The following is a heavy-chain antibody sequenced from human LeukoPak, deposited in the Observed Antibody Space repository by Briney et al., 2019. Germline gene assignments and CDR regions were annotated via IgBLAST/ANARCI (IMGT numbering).Heavy chain of an antibody. CDR1: GYTFTSYW. Sequence: GASVKVSCKASGYTFTSYWIGWVRQMPGKGLEWMGIIYPGDSDTRYSPSFQGQVTISADKSISTAYLQWSSLKASDTAMYYCAGGWYQYYFDYWGQGTLVTVSS. J-gene: IGHJ4*02. CDR3: AGGWYQYYFDY. D-gene: IGHD6-19*01. V-gene: IGHV5-51*01. CDR2: IYPGDSDT.